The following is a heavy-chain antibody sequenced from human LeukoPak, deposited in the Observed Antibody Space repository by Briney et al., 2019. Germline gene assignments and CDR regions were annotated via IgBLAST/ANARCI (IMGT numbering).Heavy chain of an antibody. CDR3: ARVPGYCSSTSCYRTHFDY. J-gene: IGHJ4*02. CDR2: INAGNGNT. V-gene: IGHV1-3*01. CDR1: GYTFTSYA. Sequence: ASVKVSCKASGYTFTSYAMHWVRQAPGQRLERMGWINAGNGNTKYSQKFQGRVTITRDTSASTAYMELSSLRSEDTAVYYCARVPGYCSSTSCYRTHFDYWGQGTLVTVSS. D-gene: IGHD2-2*01.